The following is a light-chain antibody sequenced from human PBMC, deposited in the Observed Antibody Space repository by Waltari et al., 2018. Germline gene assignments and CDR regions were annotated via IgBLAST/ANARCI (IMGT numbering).Light chain of an antibody. CDR2: EDN. Sequence: QSVLTQPPSVSAAPRQTVTISCSGSSSNIGSYYLSWYQQLPGTAPKLLIFEDNKRPSGIPGRFSGSKSGTSATLGITGLQTGDEADYYCGTWDSSLSAGRFGGGTKLTAL. J-gene: IGLJ2*01. V-gene: IGLV1-51*02. CDR1: SSNIGSYY. CDR3: GTWDSSLSAGR.